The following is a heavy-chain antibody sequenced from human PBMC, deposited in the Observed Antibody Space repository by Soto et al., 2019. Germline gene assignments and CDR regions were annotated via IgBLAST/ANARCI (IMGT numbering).Heavy chain of an antibody. J-gene: IGHJ6*02. Sequence: SETLPLTCTVSGGSISSSSYYWGWIRQPPGKGLEWIGEINHSGSTNYNPSLKSRVTISVDTSKNQFSLKLSSVTAADTAVYYCARVSGIYYYGMDVWGQGTTVTVSS. D-gene: IGHD3-10*01. V-gene: IGHV4-39*07. CDR2: INHSGST. CDR3: ARVSGIYYYGMDV. CDR1: GGSISSSSYY.